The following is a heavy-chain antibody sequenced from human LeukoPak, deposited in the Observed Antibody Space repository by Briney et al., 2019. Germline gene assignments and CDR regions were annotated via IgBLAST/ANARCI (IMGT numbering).Heavy chain of an antibody. V-gene: IGHV3-48*02. D-gene: IGHD3-22*01. CDR3: ARDLSVDGSGYGFDY. CDR2: ISSSGSTI. J-gene: IGHJ4*02. Sequence: GGSLRLSCAASGFTFSSYSMNWIRQPSGKGLEWLSYISSSGSTIYYADSVKGRFTISRDNAKSSLYLQMNSLRDDDTAVYYCARDLSVDGSGYGFDYRGQGILVTVSS. CDR1: GFTFSSYS.